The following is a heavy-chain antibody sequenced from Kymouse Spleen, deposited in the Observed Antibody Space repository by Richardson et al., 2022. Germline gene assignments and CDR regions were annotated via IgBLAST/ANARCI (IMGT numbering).Heavy chain of an antibody. D-gene: IGHD6-6*01. J-gene: IGHJ5*02. Sequence: QLQLQESGPGLVKPSETLSLTCTVSGGSISSSSYYWGWIRQPPGKGLEWIGSIYYSGSTYYNPSLKSRVTISVDTSKNQFSLKLSSVTAADTAVYYCARGGVIAARPDYWFDPWGQGTLVTVSS. CDR2: IYYSGST. CDR3: ARGGVIAARPDYWFDP. CDR1: GGSISSSSYY. V-gene: IGHV4-39*01.